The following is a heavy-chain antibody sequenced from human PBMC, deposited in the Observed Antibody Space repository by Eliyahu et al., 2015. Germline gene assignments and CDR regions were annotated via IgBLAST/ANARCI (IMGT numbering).Heavy chain of an antibody. V-gene: IGHV3-48*03. CDR1: GFXFSXYE. J-gene: IGHJ3*02. Sequence: EVQLVESGGGLVQPGGSLSLSCAASGFXFSXYEIKWGRQAPGKGLGWVSYISSSGSTIYYADSVKGRFTISRDNAKNSLYLQMNSLRAEDTAVYYCARDGELELLLGAFDIWGQGTMVTVSS. CDR3: ARDGELELLLGAFDI. D-gene: IGHD1-7*01. CDR2: ISSSGSTI.